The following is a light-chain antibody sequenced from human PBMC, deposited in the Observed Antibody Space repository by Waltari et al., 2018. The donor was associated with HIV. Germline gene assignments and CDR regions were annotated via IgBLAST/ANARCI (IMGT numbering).Light chain of an antibody. Sequence: DILLTQSPSSVSASVGDRVTSPCRASQGIAGWLDWYQQKPGKAPKLLIYAASSLASGVPSRFSGSGSGTEFSLTISSLQPEDCAAYYCQQANSVPVSFGGGTKVEIK. CDR3: QQANSVPVS. CDR2: AAS. V-gene: IGKV1-12*01. CDR1: QGIAGW. J-gene: IGKJ4*01.